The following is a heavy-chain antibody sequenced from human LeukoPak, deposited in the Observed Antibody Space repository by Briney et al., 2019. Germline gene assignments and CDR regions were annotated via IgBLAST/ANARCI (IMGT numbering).Heavy chain of an antibody. D-gene: IGHD6-13*01. J-gene: IGHJ4*02. CDR1: GGSISNYY. Sequence: SETLSLTCTVSGGSISNYYWSWMRQPPGKGLEWIGYIYYDGSTSYNPSLKSRVTISVDTSKTQFSLKLSSVTAADTAVYYCARHRYSSSWCAYWGQGILVTVSS. CDR2: IYYDGST. CDR3: ARHRYSSSWCAY. V-gene: IGHV4-59*08.